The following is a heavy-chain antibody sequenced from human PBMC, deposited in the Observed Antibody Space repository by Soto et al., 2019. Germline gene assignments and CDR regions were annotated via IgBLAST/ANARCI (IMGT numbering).Heavy chain of an antibody. Sequence: GGSLRLSCAGSGFTFGDSYTSWIRQAPGKGLEWLSYISPGSRYPAYADSVKGRFTISRDNAKRSLYLQMMSLTAEDTAIYYCVRGGGGGLFDPWGQGTMVTVSS. CDR1: GFTFGDSY. V-gene: IGHV3-11*06. CDR2: ISPGSRYP. D-gene: IGHD2-15*01. CDR3: VRGGGGGLFDP. J-gene: IGHJ5*02.